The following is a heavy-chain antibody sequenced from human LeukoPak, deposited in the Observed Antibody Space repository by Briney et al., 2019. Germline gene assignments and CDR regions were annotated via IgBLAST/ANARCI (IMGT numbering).Heavy chain of an antibody. CDR1: GFTFSTFV. D-gene: IGHD6-13*01. Sequence: GGSLSLPCAASGFTFSTFVVHWVRQAPGKALEWVVVISHYGSNKYYGDSVKGRFTISRDNSKNTLYLQMNSLRAEDTAVYYCAKKFPGTVAAGPDHWGQGTLVTVSS. V-gene: IGHV3-30*18. CDR2: ISHYGSNK. CDR3: AKKFPGTVAAGPDH. J-gene: IGHJ4*02.